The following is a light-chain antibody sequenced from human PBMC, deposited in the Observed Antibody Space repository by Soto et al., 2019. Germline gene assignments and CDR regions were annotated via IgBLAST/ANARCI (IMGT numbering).Light chain of an antibody. J-gene: IGKJ2*01. CDR1: QSVSSY. Sequence: EIVLTQSPATLSLSPGERATLSCRASQSVSSYLAWYQQKPGQAPRLLIYDASNRATGIPARFSGSGSGTDFTLTISSLEPEDFAVYYCQQRSNWPPDMYTFGQGTKLAIK. CDR3: QQRSNWPPDMYT. V-gene: IGKV3-11*01. CDR2: DAS.